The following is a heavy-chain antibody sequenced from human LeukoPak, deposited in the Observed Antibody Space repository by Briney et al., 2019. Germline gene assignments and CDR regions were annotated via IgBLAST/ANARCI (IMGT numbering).Heavy chain of an antibody. CDR2: ISTSGST. CDR1: GGSISSGTYY. V-gene: IGHV4-61*02. Sequence: PSQSLSLTCTVSGGSISSGTYYWRWIRQPAGKGLEWIGRISTSGSTDYNPSLKSRVTISVDMSKNQFSLKLSSVTAADTAVYYCAMGGGLGIVDYWGQGTLVTVSS. J-gene: IGHJ4*02. D-gene: IGHD7-27*01. CDR3: AMGGGLGIVDY.